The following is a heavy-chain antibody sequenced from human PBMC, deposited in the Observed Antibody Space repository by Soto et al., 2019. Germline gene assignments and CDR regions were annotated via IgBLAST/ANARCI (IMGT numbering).Heavy chain of an antibody. V-gene: IGHV4-31*03. D-gene: IGHD3-22*01. J-gene: IGHJ1*01. CDR2: IYYSGST. CDR1: GGSISSGGYY. CDR3: AIYDSSGSRGFQH. Sequence: QVQLQEPGPGLVKPSQTLSLTCTVSGGSISSGGYYWSWIRQHPGKGLEWIGYIYYSGSTYYNPSRMSRVTRSVDKSKNQFSLKLSSVTAADTAVYYCAIYDSSGSRGFQHWGQGTLVTVSS.